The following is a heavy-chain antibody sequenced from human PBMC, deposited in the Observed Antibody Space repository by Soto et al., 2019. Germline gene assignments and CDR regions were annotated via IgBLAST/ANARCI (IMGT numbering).Heavy chain of an antibody. CDR3: LNGGSDDCSGCKCYGY. V-gene: IGHV3-30*03. CDR2: ISYHGRKT. D-gene: IGHD6-19*01. Sequence: QVQLVESGGGVVHPGESLRLSCAASGFTFSTYGMNWVRQAPGKGLEWVAVISYHGRKTYYADSVKGRFTISRDNSKNTLHLQMNSLRVVDSGMYYCLNGGSDDCSGCKCYGYWGQGTLVVVSP. CDR1: GFTFSTYG. J-gene: IGHJ4*02.